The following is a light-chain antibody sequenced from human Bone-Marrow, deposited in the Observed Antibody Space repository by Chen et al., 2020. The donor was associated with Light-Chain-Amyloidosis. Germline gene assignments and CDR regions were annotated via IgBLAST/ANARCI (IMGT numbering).Light chain of an antibody. J-gene: IGLJ3*02. CDR3: QVWDRGSDRPV. V-gene: IGLV3-21*02. Sequence: SYVLTQPSSASVAPGQTPTSACGGNNIGSTSVHWYQQTTGQAPLLVVYDDSDRPSGIPERLSGSNSGNTATLTISRVEAGDEADYYCQVWDRGSDRPVFGGGTKLTVL. CDR2: DDS. CDR1: NIGSTS.